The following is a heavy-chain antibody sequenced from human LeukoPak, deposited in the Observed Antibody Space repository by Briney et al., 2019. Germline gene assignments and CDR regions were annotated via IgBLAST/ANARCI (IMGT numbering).Heavy chain of an antibody. D-gene: IGHD3-22*01. CDR1: GFTFSSYE. J-gene: IGHJ6*02. V-gene: IGHV3-48*03. Sequence: GGSLRLSCAASGFTFSSYEMNWVRQAPGKGLEWVSYISRSGSTIYYADSVKGRFTISRDNAKNSLYLQMNSLRAEDTAVYYCAREYYYDSSGYTNYYYGMDVWGQGTTVTVSS. CDR3: AREYYYDSSGYTNYYYGMDV. CDR2: ISRSGSTI.